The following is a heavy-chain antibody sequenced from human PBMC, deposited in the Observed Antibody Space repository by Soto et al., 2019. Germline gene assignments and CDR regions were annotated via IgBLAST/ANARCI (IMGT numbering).Heavy chain of an antibody. CDR3: ARGRRIQLWLGWFDP. Sequence: QVQLQESGPGLVKPSQTLSLTCTVSGGSISSGDYYWSWIRLPPGKGLEWIGYIYYSGSTYYNPSPKSRATISADTSKNQFSLKLSSVTAADTAVYYCARGRRIQLWLGWFDPWGQGALVTVSS. CDR1: GGSISSGDYY. CDR2: IYYSGST. V-gene: IGHV4-30-4*01. J-gene: IGHJ5*02. D-gene: IGHD5-18*01.